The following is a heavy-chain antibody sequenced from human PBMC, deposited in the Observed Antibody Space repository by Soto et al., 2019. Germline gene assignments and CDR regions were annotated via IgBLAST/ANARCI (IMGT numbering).Heavy chain of an antibody. D-gene: IGHD4-17*01. V-gene: IGHV1-69*01. CDR1: GGPFSSYA. CDR2: IIPIFGTA. Sequence: QVQLVQSGAEVKKPGSSVKVSCKASGGPFSSYAISWVRQAPGQGLEWMGGIIPIFGTANYAQKFQGRVTITADESTSTAYMELSSLRSEYTAVYYCALLYSVTTINWFDPWGRGTLVTVSS. J-gene: IGHJ5*02. CDR3: ALLYSVTTINWFDP.